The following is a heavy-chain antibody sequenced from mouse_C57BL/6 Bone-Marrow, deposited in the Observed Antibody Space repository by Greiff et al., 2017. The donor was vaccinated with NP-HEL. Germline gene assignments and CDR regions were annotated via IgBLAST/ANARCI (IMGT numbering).Heavy chain of an antibody. Sequence: EVKLQESGPGLVKPSQSLSLTCSVTGYSITSGYYWNWIRQFPGNKLEWMGYISYDGSNNYNPSLKNRISITRDTSKNQFFLKLNSVTTEDTATYYCARGPSYGNPPSYFDYWGQGTTLTVSS. CDR2: ISYDGSN. D-gene: IGHD2-10*01. V-gene: IGHV3-6*01. CDR1: GYSITSGYY. CDR3: ARGPSYGNPPSYFDY. J-gene: IGHJ2*01.